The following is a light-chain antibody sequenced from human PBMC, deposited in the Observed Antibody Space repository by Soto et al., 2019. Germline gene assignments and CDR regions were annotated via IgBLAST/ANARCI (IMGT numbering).Light chain of an antibody. J-gene: IGKJ4*01. Sequence: EIVLTQSPGTLSLSPGERATLSCRASQSVSSSYLAWYQQKPGQAPRLLIYGASSRATGIPDRFSGSGSGTDFTLTISRREPEDFAVYYCQQYGSSREVTFGGGTKVEIK. V-gene: IGKV3-20*01. CDR1: QSVSSSY. CDR2: GAS. CDR3: QQYGSSREVT.